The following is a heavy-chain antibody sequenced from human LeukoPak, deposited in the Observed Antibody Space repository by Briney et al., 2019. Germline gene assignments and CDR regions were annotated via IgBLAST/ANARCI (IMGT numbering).Heavy chain of an antibody. CDR2: IYYSGST. J-gene: IGHJ4*02. Sequence: SETLSLTCTVSGGSISSGDYYWSWIRQPPGKGLEWIGYIYYSGSTYYNPSLKSRVTISVDTSKNQFSLKLSSVTAADTAVYYCARQDEYLVYFDYWGQGTLVTVSS. D-gene: IGHD2-2*02. V-gene: IGHV4-30-4*08. CDR3: ARQDEYLVYFDY. CDR1: GGSISSGDYY.